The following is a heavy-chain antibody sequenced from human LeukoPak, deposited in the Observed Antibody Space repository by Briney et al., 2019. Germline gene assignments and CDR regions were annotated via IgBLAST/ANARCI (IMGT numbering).Heavy chain of an antibody. Sequence: ASVKVSCKASGYTFTSYDINWVRQATGQGLEWMGWMNPNSGNTGYAQKFQGRVTITRNTSISTAYMELSSLRSGDTAVYYCARALYSNYDYYYYYYMDVWGKGTTVTVSS. D-gene: IGHD4-11*01. V-gene: IGHV1-8*02. CDR1: GYTFTSYD. CDR2: MNPNSGNT. J-gene: IGHJ6*03. CDR3: ARALYSNYDYYYYYYMDV.